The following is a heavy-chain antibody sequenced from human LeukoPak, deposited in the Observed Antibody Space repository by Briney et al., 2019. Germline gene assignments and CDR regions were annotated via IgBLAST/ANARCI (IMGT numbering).Heavy chain of an antibody. CDR3: AREASGGDY. CDR2: IYCSGST. Sequence: PSETLSLTCTVSGGSISSSSYYWGWIRQPPGKGLEWIGSIYCSGSTYYNPSLKSRVTISVDTSKNQFSLKLSSVTAADTAVYYCAREASGGDYWGQGTLVTVSS. J-gene: IGHJ4*02. V-gene: IGHV4-39*07. D-gene: IGHD1-26*01. CDR1: GGSISSSSYY.